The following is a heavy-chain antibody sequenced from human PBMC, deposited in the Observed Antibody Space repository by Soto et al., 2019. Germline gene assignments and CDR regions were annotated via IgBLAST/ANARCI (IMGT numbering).Heavy chain of an antibody. D-gene: IGHD3-10*01. CDR2: INPGGREK. CDR3: AKYGLGSYGAYAFDI. CDR1: GFIFGNYW. J-gene: IGHJ3*02. V-gene: IGHV3-7*01. Sequence: GGSLRLSCAASGFIFGNYWMSWVRQAPGKGLEWVANINPGGREKNYVDSVKGRFSISRDDAEKSHHLQMNSLRAEDTAVYYRAKYGLGSYGAYAFDIWGHGTIVTVSS.